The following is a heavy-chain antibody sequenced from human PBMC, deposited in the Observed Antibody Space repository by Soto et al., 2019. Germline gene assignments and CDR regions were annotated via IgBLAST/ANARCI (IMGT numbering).Heavy chain of an antibody. Sequence: PSPTLSLTCAISGDSVSSNSAAWNWIRQSPSRGLEWLGRTYYRSKWYNDYAVSVKSRITINPDTSKNQFSLQLNSVTPEDTAVYYCARASKGSGWYPYYYYGMDVWGQGTTVTVSS. V-gene: IGHV6-1*01. CDR3: ARASKGSGWYPYYYYGMDV. CDR1: GDSVSSNSAA. D-gene: IGHD6-19*01. J-gene: IGHJ6*02. CDR2: TYYRSKWYN.